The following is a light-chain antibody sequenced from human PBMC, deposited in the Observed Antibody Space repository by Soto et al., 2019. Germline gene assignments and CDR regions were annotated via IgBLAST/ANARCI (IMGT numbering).Light chain of an antibody. Sequence: DIVMPQSPLSLTVTPGEPAAISCRSSQSLLYNNGQTSLDWYLQKPGQSPQLLIYLGSNRASGVPDRFSGGGSGTDFTLKISRVEAEDVSVYYCMQDLQAPSITFGQGTRLEIK. J-gene: IGKJ5*01. CDR3: MQDLQAPSIT. V-gene: IGKV2-28*01. CDR2: LGS. CDR1: QSLLYNNGQTS.